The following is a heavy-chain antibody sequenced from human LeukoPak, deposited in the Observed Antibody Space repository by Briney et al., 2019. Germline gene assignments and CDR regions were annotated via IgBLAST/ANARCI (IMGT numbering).Heavy chain of an antibody. CDR2: TYYRSKWYN. J-gene: IGHJ5*02. V-gene: IGHV6-1*01. CDR1: GDSVSSNSAA. Sequence: SQTLSLTCAISGDSVSSNSAAWHWIRQSPSRGLEWLGRTYYRSKWYNDYAVSVKSRITINPDTSKNQFSLQLNPVTPEDTAVYYCAREIKYNWNSGWFDPWGQGTLVTVSS. D-gene: IGHD1-7*01. CDR3: AREIKYNWNSGWFDP.